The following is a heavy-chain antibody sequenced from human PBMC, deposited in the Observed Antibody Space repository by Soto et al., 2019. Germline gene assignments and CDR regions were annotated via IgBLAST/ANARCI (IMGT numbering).Heavy chain of an antibody. CDR3: ARDKVNGDSHFDY. V-gene: IGHV3-7*01. CDR1: GFTFSSYW. D-gene: IGHD4-17*01. J-gene: IGHJ4*02. Sequence: LRLSCAASGFTFSSYWMSWVRQAPGKGLEWVANIKQGGREKYYVDSVKGRFTISRDNARNSLYLQMDSLRAEDTAVYYCARDKVNGDSHFDYWGQGTLVTVSS. CDR2: IKQGGREK.